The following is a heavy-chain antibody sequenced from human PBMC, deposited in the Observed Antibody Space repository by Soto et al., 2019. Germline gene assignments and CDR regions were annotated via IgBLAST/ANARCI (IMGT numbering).Heavy chain of an antibody. J-gene: IGHJ5*02. CDR1: GGTFSRCA. D-gene: IGHD1-26*01. Sequence: QVQLVQSGAEVKKPGSSVNVSCKASGGTFSRCAISWVRQAPGHGLEWMGGIIPIFGTANYAQKFQGRVTITADESTSTAYMELSSLRFEDTAVYYCARAIVGPTTTGWLDPWGQGTLVTVSS. CDR3: ARAIVGPTTTGWLDP. CDR2: IIPIFGTA. V-gene: IGHV1-69*01.